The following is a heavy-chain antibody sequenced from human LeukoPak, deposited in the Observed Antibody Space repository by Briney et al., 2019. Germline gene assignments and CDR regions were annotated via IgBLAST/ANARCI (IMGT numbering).Heavy chain of an antibody. CDR1: GFTFSSNA. CDR2: ISRGGGST. J-gene: IGHJ6*02. V-gene: IGHV3-23*01. D-gene: IGHD1-14*01. Sequence: GGSLRLSCAASGFTFSSNAMSWVRQAPGKGLEWVSAISRGGGSTYYADSVKGRFTISRDNSKNTLYLQMNSLRAEDTAVYYCAKAYIPYYYGMDVWGQGTTVTVSS. CDR3: AKAYIPYYYGMDV.